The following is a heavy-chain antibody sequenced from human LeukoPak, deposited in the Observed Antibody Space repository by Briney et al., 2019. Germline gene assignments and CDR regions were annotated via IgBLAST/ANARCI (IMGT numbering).Heavy chain of an antibody. D-gene: IGHD1-14*01. V-gene: IGHV4-39*01. Sequence: SETLSLTCTVSGGSISSSSYYWGWIRQPPGKGLEWIGSIYYSGSTYYNPSLKSRVTISVDTSNNQFSLKLSSVTAADTAVYYCARILGIIKAMDVWGEGATVTVSS. CDR2: IYYSGST. CDR1: GGSISSSSYY. CDR3: ARILGIIKAMDV. J-gene: IGHJ6*04.